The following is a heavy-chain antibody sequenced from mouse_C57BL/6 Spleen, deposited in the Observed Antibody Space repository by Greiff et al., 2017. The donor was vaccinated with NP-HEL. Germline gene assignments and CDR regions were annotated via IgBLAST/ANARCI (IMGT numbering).Heavy chain of an antibody. V-gene: IGHV1-66*01. CDR2: IYPGSGNT. CDR3: ARNLGYYFDY. CDR1: GYSFTSYY. D-gene: IGHD4-1*01. J-gene: IGHJ2*01. Sequence: QVHVKQSGPELVKPGASVKISCKASGYSFTSYYIHWVKQRPGQGLEWIGWIYPGSGNTKYNEKFKGKATLTADTSSSTAYMQLSSLTSEDSAVYYCARNLGYYFDYWGQGTTLTVSS.